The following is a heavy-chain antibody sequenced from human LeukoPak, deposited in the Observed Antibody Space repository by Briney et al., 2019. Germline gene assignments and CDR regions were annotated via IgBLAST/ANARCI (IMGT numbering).Heavy chain of an antibody. J-gene: IGHJ6*04. Sequence: SETLSLTCTVSGVSISSHYWSWIRQPPGKGLEWIGYIYYSGSTNYNPSLKSRVTISVDTSKHQFSLKLSSVTAADTAVYYCARAFWSGYPHLDVWGKGTTVTVSS. V-gene: IGHV4-59*11. D-gene: IGHD3-3*01. CDR1: GVSISSHY. CDR2: IYYSGST. CDR3: ARAFWSGYPHLDV.